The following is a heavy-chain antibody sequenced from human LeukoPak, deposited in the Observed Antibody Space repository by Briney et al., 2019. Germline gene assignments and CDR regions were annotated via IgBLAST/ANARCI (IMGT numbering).Heavy chain of an antibody. CDR3: ARYDILTGYNDAFDI. V-gene: IGHV4-59*01. CDR2: IHYSGSA. J-gene: IGHJ3*02. D-gene: IGHD3-9*01. CDR1: GGSISSYY. Sequence: SETLSLTCTVSGGSISSYYWSWIQQPPGKGLEWIGYIHYSGSAYYNPSLNSRVTISVDRSKNQFSLKLSSVTAADTAVYYCARYDILTGYNDAFDIWGQGTMVTVSS.